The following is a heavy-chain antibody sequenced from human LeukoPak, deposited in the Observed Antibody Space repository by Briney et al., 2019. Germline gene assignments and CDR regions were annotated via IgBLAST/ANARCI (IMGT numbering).Heavy chain of an antibody. V-gene: IGHV4-59*12. Sequence: NPSDTLSLTCTVSGGSISSYYWSWIRQPPGKGLEWIGYIYYSWSTNYNPSLKSRITMSVDTSKNQFSVKLSSVTAADTAVYYCARVICSGGSCRFDYWGQGTLVTVSS. CDR2: IYYSWST. D-gene: IGHD2-15*01. J-gene: IGHJ4*02. CDR1: GGSISSYY. CDR3: ARVICSGGSCRFDY.